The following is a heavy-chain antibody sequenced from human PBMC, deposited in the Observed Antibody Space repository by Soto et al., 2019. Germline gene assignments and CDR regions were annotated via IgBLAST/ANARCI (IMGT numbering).Heavy chain of an antibody. D-gene: IGHD2-8*01. CDR1: GGSFSGYY. Sequence: SETLSLTCAVYGGSFSGYYWSWIRQPPGKGLEWIGEINHSGSTNYNPSLKSRVTISVDTSKNQFSLKLSSVTAADTAVYYCASRGLCTNGVCHRMPLDPWGQGTLVTVSS. CDR2: INHSGST. CDR3: ASRGLCTNGVCHRMPLDP. J-gene: IGHJ5*02. V-gene: IGHV4-34*01.